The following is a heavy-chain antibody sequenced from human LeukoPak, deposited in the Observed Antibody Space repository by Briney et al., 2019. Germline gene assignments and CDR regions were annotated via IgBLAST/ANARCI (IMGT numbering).Heavy chain of an antibody. CDR3: ARETRITMVPSFDY. CDR2: INHSGST. Sequence: SETLSLTCAVYGGSFSGYYWSWIRQPPGKGLEWIGEINHSGSTNYNPSLKSRVTISVDTSKNQFSLKLSSVTAADTGVYYCARETRITMVPSFDYWGQGTLVTVSS. V-gene: IGHV4-34*01. D-gene: IGHD3-10*01. CDR1: GGSFSGYY. J-gene: IGHJ4*02.